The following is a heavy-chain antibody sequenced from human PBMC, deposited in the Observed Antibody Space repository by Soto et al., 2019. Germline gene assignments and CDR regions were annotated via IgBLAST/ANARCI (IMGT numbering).Heavy chain of an antibody. J-gene: IGHJ1*01. CDR2: IYYSGST. Sequence: SETLSLTCTVSGGAISGYYWSWIRQPPGKGLEWIGYIYYSGSTNYNPSLKSRVTISVDTSKNQFSLKLSSVTAADTAVYYCARLGHVYYYDSSGYREYFQHWGQGTLVTVSS. V-gene: IGHV4-59*01. D-gene: IGHD3-22*01. CDR1: GGAISGYY. CDR3: ARLGHVYYYDSSGYREYFQH.